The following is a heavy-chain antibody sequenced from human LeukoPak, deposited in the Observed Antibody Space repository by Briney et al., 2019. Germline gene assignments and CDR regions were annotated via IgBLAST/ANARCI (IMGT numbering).Heavy chain of an antibody. CDR3: ARPSGTYFPFDY. J-gene: IGHJ4*02. CDR2: VYPDDSDT. D-gene: IGHD1-26*01. V-gene: IGHV5-51*01. CDR1: GYSFTRYW. Sequence: GESLKISCKTSGYSFTRYWIAWVRQTPGKGLEWMGTVYPDDSDTRYSPAFQGQVTISADKSITTAYLHWSSLKASDTAVYHCARPSGTYFPFDYWGQGTLVTVSS.